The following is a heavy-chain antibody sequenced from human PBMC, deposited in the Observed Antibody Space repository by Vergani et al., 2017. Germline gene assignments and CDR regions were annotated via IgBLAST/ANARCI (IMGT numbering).Heavy chain of an antibody. V-gene: IGHV1-24*01. Sequence: QVQLVQSGAEVKKPGASVKVSCKVSGYTLTELSMHWVRQAPGKGLEWMGGFDPEDGETIYAQKFQGRVTMTRDTSISTAYMELSRLRSDDTAVYYCARDRGVVTAIRQYFQHWGQGTLVTVSS. CDR2: FDPEDGET. CDR3: ARDRGVVTAIRQYFQH. J-gene: IGHJ1*01. D-gene: IGHD2-21*02. CDR1: GYTLTELS.